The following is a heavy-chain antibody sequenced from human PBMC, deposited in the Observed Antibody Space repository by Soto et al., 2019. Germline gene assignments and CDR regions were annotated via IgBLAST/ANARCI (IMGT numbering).Heavy chain of an antibody. CDR2: IKSKTDGGTT. CDR1: GFTFSNAW. Sequence: GGSLRLSCAASGFTFSNAWMSWVRQAPGKGLEWVGRIKSKTDGGTTDYAAPVKGRFTISRDDSKNTLYLQMNSLKTEDTAVYYCTTDLGAAAGGVDYWGQGTLVTVSS. CDR3: TTDLGAAAGGVDY. V-gene: IGHV3-15*01. D-gene: IGHD6-13*01. J-gene: IGHJ4*02.